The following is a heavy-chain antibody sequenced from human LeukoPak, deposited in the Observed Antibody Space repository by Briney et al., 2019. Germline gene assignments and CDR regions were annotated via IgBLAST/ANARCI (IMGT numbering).Heavy chain of an antibody. V-gene: IGHV3-23*01. D-gene: IGHD6-19*01. CDR3: ARVGYNSGWYEY. CDR1: GFTFNSYA. CDR2: ISGSGDTT. J-gene: IGHJ4*02. Sequence: GGSLRLSCAASGFTFNSYAMSWVRQAPGKGLEWISVISGSGDTTYYADSVKGRFTISRDISKNTLYLQMNSLRAEDTVVYYCARVGYNSGWYEYWGQGTSVTVSS.